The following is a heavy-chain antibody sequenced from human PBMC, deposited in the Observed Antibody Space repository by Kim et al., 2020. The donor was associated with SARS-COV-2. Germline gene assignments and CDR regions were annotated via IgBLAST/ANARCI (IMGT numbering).Heavy chain of an antibody. D-gene: IGHD3-10*01. V-gene: IGHV3-30*02. CDR3: AKDDADGSGSYYSDYFDY. J-gene: IGHJ4*02. Sequence: KGRFTISRDNSKNTLYLQMNSLRAEDTAVYYCAKDDADGSGSYYSDYFDYWGQGTLVTVSS.